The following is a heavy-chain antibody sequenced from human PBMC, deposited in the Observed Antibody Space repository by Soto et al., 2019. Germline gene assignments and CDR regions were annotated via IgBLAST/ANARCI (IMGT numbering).Heavy chain of an antibody. CDR1: GGSISSSSYY. CDR3: ARLVSLSYYYGMDV. CDR2: IYYSGST. Sequence: SETLSLTCTVSGGSISSSSYYWGWIRQPPGKGLEWIGSIYYSGSTYYNPSLKSRVTISEDTSKNQFSLKLSSVTAADTDVYYCARLVSLSYYYGMDVWGQGTTVTVSS. V-gene: IGHV4-39*01. D-gene: IGHD3-10*01. J-gene: IGHJ6*02.